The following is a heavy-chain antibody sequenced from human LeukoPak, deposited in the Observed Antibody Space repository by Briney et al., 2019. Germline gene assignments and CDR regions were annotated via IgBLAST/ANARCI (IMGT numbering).Heavy chain of an antibody. CDR1: GGTFSIYA. CDR3: ARSGYCSGGSCRSAFDI. D-gene: IGHD2-15*01. J-gene: IGHJ3*02. CDR2: IIPMFGTA. V-gene: IGHV1-69*13. Sequence: ASVKVSFKASGGTFSIYAISWVRQAPGQGREWMGGIIPMFGTANYAQKFQGRVTITADESTSTAYMELSSLRSEDTAVYYCARSGYCSGGSCRSAFDIWGQGTMVTVSS.